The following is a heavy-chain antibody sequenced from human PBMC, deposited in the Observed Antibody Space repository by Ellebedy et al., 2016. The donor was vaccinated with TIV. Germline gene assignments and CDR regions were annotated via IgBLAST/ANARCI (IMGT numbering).Heavy chain of an antibody. CDR3: ARSGGWYTPYDY. CDR1: GVSISGYY. V-gene: IGHV4-59*01. Sequence: MPSETLSLTCTVSGVSISGYYWSWIRQPPGKGLEWIGSIYSSGSGEYNPSLKSRVTMSVDTSRGQFSLRLNSVTAADTAVYYCARSGGWYTPYDYWGQGTLVTVSS. D-gene: IGHD6-19*01. CDR2: IYSSGSG. J-gene: IGHJ4*02.